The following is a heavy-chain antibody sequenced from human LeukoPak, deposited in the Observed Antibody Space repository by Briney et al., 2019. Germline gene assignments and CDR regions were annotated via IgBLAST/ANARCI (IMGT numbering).Heavy chain of an antibody. CDR1: GYTFISYG. V-gene: IGHV1-18*01. D-gene: IGHD3-9*01. Sequence: ASVKVSCKASGYTFISYGISWVRQAPGQGLEWMGWISVYNGITNYAQKLQGRVTMTTDTSTSTAYMELRSLRSDDTAVYYCARSENYDILTGYEDYWGQGTLVTVSP. CDR2: ISVYNGIT. J-gene: IGHJ4*02. CDR3: ARSENYDILTGYEDY.